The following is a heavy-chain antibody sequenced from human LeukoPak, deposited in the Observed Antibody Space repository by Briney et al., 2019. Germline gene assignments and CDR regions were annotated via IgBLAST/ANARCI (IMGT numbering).Heavy chain of an antibody. CDR2: ISSSGSTI. D-gene: IGHD3-10*01. J-gene: IGHJ4*02. Sequence: GGSLRLSCAASGFTFSSYEMNWVRQAPGKGLEWVSYISSSGSTIYYADSVKGRFTISRDNAKNSLYLQMNSLRAEDTAVYYCAKRGLWFGELLYSEYYFDYWGQGTLVTVSS. CDR3: AKRGLWFGELLYSEYYFDY. V-gene: IGHV3-48*03. CDR1: GFTFSSYE.